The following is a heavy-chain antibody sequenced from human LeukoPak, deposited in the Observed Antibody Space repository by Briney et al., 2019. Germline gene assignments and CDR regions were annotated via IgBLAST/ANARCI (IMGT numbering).Heavy chain of an antibody. J-gene: IGHJ5*02. Sequence: SETLSLTCTVSGGSISSYYWSWIRQPAGKGLEWIGRIYTSGSTNYNPSLESRVTMSVDTSKNQFSLKLSSVTAADMAVYYCARVVCSSTSCYLYWFDPWGQGTLVTVSS. D-gene: IGHD2-2*01. CDR1: GGSISSYY. CDR3: ARVVCSSTSCYLYWFDP. CDR2: IYTSGST. V-gene: IGHV4-4*07.